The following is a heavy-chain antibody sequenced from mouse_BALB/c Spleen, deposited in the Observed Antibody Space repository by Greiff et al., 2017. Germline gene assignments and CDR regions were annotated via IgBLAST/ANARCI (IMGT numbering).Heavy chain of an antibody. CDR3: GRDGPGDAMDY. CDR1: GYTFTSYV. V-gene: IGHV1-14*01. D-gene: IGHD2-3*01. Sequence: EVQLQQSGPELVKPGASVKMSCKASGYTFTSYVMHWVKQKPGQGLEWIGYINPYNDGTKYNEKFKGKATLTSDKSSSTAHMELLSLTSEDSAVYYCGRDGPGDAMDYWGQGTSVTVSS. CDR2: INPYNDGT. J-gene: IGHJ4*01.